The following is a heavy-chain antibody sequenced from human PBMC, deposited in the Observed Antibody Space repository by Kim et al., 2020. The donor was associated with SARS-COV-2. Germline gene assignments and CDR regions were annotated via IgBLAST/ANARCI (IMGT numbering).Heavy chain of an antibody. CDR1: GFTFSSYG. J-gene: IGHJ6*02. Sequence: GSLRLSCAASGFTFSSYGMHWVRQAPGQGLEWVAVISYDGSNKYYADSVKGRFTISRDNSKNTLYLQMNSLRAEDTAVYYCAKVPLIREKYQLLYYYYYDMDVWGQGTTVTVSS. D-gene: IGHD2-2*01. CDR3: AKVPLIREKYQLLYYYYYDMDV. V-gene: IGHV3-30*18. CDR2: ISYDGSNK.